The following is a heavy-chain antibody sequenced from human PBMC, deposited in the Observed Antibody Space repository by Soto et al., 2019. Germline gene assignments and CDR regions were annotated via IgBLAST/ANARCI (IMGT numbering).Heavy chain of an antibody. CDR1: GCTFSSYA. D-gene: IGHD3-22*01. Sequence: XRLSCAASGCTFSSYAMSWVRQAPGKGLEWVSAISGSGGSTYYADSVKGRFTISRDNSKNTLYLQMNSLRAEDTDVNYRXXXXXXXXXDSSGYYYVWDYWGXGTLVTVSS. CDR2: ISGSGGST. V-gene: IGHV3-23*01. J-gene: IGHJ4*02. CDR3: XXXXXXXXXDSSGYYYVWDY.